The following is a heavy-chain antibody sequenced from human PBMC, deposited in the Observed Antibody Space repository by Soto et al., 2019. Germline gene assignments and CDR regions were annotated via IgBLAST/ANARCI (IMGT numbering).Heavy chain of an antibody. CDR3: ARGGELAGWMPFDS. Sequence: QVHLVQSGAEVKKPGSSVKVSCRASGGTFNTYGFNWVRQSPGQGLEWMGGIIPLFGTTTYAQNFQVRVTITADQSTTTAYMEMSGLTSEDTAVYFCARGGELAGWMPFDSWGQGPLVTVSS. D-gene: IGHD6-19*01. V-gene: IGHV1-69*01. J-gene: IGHJ4*02. CDR1: GGTFNTYG. CDR2: IIPLFGTT.